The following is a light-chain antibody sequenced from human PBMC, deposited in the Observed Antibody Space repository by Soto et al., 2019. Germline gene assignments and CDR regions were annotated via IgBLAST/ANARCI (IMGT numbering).Light chain of an antibody. V-gene: IGLV1-47*01. J-gene: IGLJ2*01. CDR3: AAWDDSLSGRGV. CDR2: RNN. Sequence: QSVLTQPPSASATPGQRVTISCSGSSSNIGSNYVYWYQHLPGTAPKLLIYRNNQRPSGVPDRFSGSKSGTSASLAISGLRSEDEADYYCAAWDDSLSGRGVFGGGTKVTVL. CDR1: SSNIGSNY.